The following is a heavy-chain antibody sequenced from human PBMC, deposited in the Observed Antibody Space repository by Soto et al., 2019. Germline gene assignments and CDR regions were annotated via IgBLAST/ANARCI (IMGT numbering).Heavy chain of an antibody. CDR2: IIPMFGTS. J-gene: IGHJ5*02. V-gene: IGHV1-69*01. CDR1: GDTFSSYV. Sequence: QVQLVQSGAEVKKPGSSVKVSCKASGDTFSSYVLSWVRQAPGQGLEWMGGIIPMFGTSNYTQKFQGRVTITADESTSTADMELSSLRSEDTAVYYCTRITMHTVTVWFDPWGQGTMVTVSS. CDR3: TRITMHTVTVWFDP. D-gene: IGHD4-17*01.